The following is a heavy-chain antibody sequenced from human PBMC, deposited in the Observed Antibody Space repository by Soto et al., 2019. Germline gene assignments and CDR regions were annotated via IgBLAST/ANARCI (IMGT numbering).Heavy chain of an antibody. V-gene: IGHV5-51*01. Sequence: EVQLVQAGTEGKQPGESLKISCKASGYIIKNYWIGWVRPMPGQGLEWMGLIYPDDSDTRYSPSFQGQVNISVDKSLSTAYVQWSSLKASDSAIYYCIRGGVTSRPFDSWGQGTLVTVSS. J-gene: IGHJ4*02. CDR1: GYIIKNYW. CDR2: IYPDDSDT. D-gene: IGHD3-10*01. CDR3: IRGGVTSRPFDS.